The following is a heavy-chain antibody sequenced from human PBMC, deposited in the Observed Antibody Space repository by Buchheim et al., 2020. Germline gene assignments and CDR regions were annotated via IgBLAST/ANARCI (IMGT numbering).Heavy chain of an antibody. CDR3: ARGIRGYSYGSDY. J-gene: IGHJ4*02. CDR1: GFTFRSSW. CDR2: IKQDGSEK. V-gene: IGHV3-7*01. Sequence: EVQLVESGGGLVQPGGSLRLSCAASGFTFRSSWMTWVRQAPGKGLEWVANIKQDGSEKYYVDSVKGRFTISRDNAKNSLYLQMNSLRAEDTAVYYCARGIRGYSYGSDYWGQGTL. D-gene: IGHD5-18*01.